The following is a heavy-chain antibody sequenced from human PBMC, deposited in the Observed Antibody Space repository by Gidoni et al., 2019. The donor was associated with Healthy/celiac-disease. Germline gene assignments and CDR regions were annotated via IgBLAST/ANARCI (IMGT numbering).Heavy chain of an antibody. D-gene: IGHD2-2*01. CDR2: INHSGST. Sequence: QVQLQQWGAGLLKPSETLSLTCAVYGWSFSGYYWSWIRQPPGKGLEWIGEINHSGSTNYNPSLKSRVTISVDTSKNQFSLKLSSVTAADTAVYYCARDESRVVVVPAAAPFDYWGQGTLVTVSS. V-gene: IGHV4-34*01. CDR3: ARDESRVVVVPAAAPFDY. J-gene: IGHJ4*02. CDR1: GWSFSGYY.